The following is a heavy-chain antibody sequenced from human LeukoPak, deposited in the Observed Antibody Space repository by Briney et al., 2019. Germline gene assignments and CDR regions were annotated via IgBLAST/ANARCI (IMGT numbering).Heavy chain of an antibody. Sequence: PSETLSLTCAVSVGSFNDNYWTWLRQPPGKGLWWIGEINHSGSTDYNPSLRGRVAMSVDLSNNQFSLNLTSVTAADTAVYYCARGRRKFCTGSHCYYYYYYMDVWGTGTPVTVSS. CDR1: VGSFNDNY. CDR3: ARGRRKFCTGSHCYYYYYYMDV. V-gene: IGHV4-34*01. CDR2: INHSGST. D-gene: IGHD2-8*02. J-gene: IGHJ6*03.